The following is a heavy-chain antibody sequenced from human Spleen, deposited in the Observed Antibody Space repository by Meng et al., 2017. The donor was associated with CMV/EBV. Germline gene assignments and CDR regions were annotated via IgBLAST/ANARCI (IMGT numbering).Heavy chain of an antibody. CDR1: GFTFSSND. Sequence: ASGFTFSSNDMHWVRQTTGKGLEWVSAISGSGGSTYYADSVKGRFTISRDNSKNTLYLQMNSLRAEDTAVYYCAKDRPYSSPYYFDYWGQGTLVTVSS. J-gene: IGHJ4*02. D-gene: IGHD4-11*01. CDR2: ISGSGGST. CDR3: AKDRPYSSPYYFDY. V-gene: IGHV3-23*01.